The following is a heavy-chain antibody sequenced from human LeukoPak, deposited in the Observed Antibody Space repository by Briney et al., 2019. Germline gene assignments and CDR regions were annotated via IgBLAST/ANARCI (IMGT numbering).Heavy chain of an antibody. Sequence: GGSLRLSCAASGFTFSSYWMSWVRQAPGKGLEWVANIKQDGSEKYYVDSVKGRFTISRDNAKNSLYLQMNSLRAEDTAVYYCARDQDVLRFLEWLCAFDYWGQGTLVTVSS. J-gene: IGHJ4*02. CDR3: ARDQDVLRFLEWLCAFDY. CDR2: IKQDGSEK. CDR1: GFTFSSYW. V-gene: IGHV3-7*01. D-gene: IGHD3-3*01.